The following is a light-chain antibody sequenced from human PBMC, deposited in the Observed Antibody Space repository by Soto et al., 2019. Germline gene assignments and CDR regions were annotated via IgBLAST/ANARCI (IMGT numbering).Light chain of an antibody. CDR3: CSYAGSSTYV. V-gene: IGLV2-23*02. Sequence: QSALTQPASVSGSPGQSITISCTGTSSDVGTYNLVSRYQQHPGKAPQLMLFEVSKRPSGFSNRFSGSKSGNTASLTISGLQAEDEADYYCCSYAGSSTYVFGTGTKVTVL. CDR1: SSDVGTYNL. CDR2: EVS. J-gene: IGLJ1*01.